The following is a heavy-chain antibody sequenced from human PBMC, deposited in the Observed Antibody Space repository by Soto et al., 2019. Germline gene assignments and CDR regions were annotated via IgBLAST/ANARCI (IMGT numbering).Heavy chain of an antibody. CDR1: GGSFSGYY. CDR2: INHSGSI. CDR3: ARRRIAARLIWFDP. D-gene: IGHD6-6*01. J-gene: IGHJ5*02. Sequence: SETLSLTCAVYGGSFSGYYWSWIRQPPGKGLEWIGEINHSGSINYNPSLKSRVTISVDTSKNQFSLKLSSVTAADTAVYYCARRRIAARLIWFDPWGQGTLVTVSS. V-gene: IGHV4-34*01.